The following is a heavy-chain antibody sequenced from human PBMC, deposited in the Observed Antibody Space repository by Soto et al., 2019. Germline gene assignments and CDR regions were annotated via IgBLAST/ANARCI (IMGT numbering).Heavy chain of an antibody. CDR2: INGDGSTA. CDR3: VRDSPTNLEDADTVASWFDP. D-gene: IGHD5-12*01. CDR1: GFNFNFYW. V-gene: IGHV3-74*01. J-gene: IGHJ5*02. Sequence: EVLLVESGGGLVQPGGSLRLSCAASGFNFNFYWMHWVRQAPGKGLVWVSRINGDGSTADYADSVKGRFTISRDNAKNTLFLQMDSRRVEDTAVYYCVRDSPTNLEDADTVASWFDPWCHGTLVTVSS.